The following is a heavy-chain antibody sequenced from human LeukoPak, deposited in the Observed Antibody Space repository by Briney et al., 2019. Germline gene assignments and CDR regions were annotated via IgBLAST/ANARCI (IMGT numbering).Heavy chain of an antibody. J-gene: IGHJ5*02. CDR1: GYSISSGYY. CDR2: IYHSGST. CDR3: ARAGDCSSTSCYSWFDP. Sequence: SGTLSLTCTVSGYSISSGYYWGWIRQPPGKGLEWIGSIYHSGSTYYNPSLKSRVTISVDTSKNQFSLKLSSVTAADTAVYYCARAGDCSSTSCYSWFDPWGQGTLVTVSS. D-gene: IGHD2-2*01. V-gene: IGHV4-38-2*02.